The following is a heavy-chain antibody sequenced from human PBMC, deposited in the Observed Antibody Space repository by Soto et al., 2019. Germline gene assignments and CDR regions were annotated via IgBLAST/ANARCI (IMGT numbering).Heavy chain of an antibody. J-gene: IGHJ4*02. D-gene: IGHD4-17*01. CDR2: INHSGST. CDR1: GGSFSGYY. Sequence: SETLSLTCAVYGGSFSGYYWSWIRQPPGKGLEWIGEINHSGSTNYNPSLKSRVTISVDTSKNQFSLKLSSVTAADTAVYYCASDFGLRGQKYWGQGTLVTVSS. V-gene: IGHV4-34*01. CDR3: ASDFGLRGQKY.